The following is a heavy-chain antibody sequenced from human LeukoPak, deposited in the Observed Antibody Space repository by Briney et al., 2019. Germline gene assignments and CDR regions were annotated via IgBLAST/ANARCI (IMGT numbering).Heavy chain of an antibody. J-gene: IGHJ5*02. D-gene: IGHD4-17*01. V-gene: IGHV3-23*01. CDR3: AKGYGDYVVDWFDP. CDR2: ISGSGGST. Sequence: GESLKISCAASGFTFSSYAMSWVRQAPGKGLEWVSAISGSGGSTYYADSVKGRFTISRDNSKNTLYLQMNSLRAEDTAVYYCAKGYGDYVVDWFDPWGQGTLVTVSS. CDR1: GFTFSSYA.